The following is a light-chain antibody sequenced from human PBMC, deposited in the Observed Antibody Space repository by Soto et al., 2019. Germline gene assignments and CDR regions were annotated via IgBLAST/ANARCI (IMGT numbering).Light chain of an antibody. V-gene: IGLV1-40*01. CDR2: GNN. Sequence: VHTLPPSLSGAPGQSVTISCIGSSSNIGAGYDAQWYQQLPGTAPKPLIYGNNNRPSGVPDRFSGSKSGTSASLAITGLQAEDEADYYCHSYDISLTGYVLGTGTKVTVL. CDR1: SSNIGAGYD. CDR3: HSYDISLTGYV. J-gene: IGLJ1*01.